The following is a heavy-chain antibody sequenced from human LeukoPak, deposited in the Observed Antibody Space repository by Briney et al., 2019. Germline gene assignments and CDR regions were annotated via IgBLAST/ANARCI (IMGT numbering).Heavy chain of an antibody. CDR2: IGTTGSYI. J-gene: IGHJ4*02. V-gene: IGHV3-21*01. D-gene: IGHD3-9*01. Sequence: GGSLRLSCAASGFTFSNYSMNWVRQAPGKGLEWVSSIGTTGSYIFYADLVKGRFTISRDNAKSTLYLQMNSLRAEDTAVYYCARDEYDILTDYDYWGQGILVTVSS. CDR1: GFTFSNYS. CDR3: ARDEYDILTDYDY.